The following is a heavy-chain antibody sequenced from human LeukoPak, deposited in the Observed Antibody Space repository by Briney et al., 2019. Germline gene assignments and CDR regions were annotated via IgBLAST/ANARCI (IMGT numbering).Heavy chain of an antibody. CDR3: ARGRYSGTTYYFDY. CDR1: GFTFSTSW. D-gene: IGHD5-12*01. V-gene: IGHV3-7*03. J-gene: IGHJ4*02. CDR2: IKKDGGET. Sequence: GGSLRLSCAASGFTFSTSWMSWVRQVPGKGLEWVANIKKDGGETYYVDSVRGRFTISRDNAKNSLYLQMNSLRAEDTAMYYCARGRYSGTTYYFDYWGQGTLVTVSS.